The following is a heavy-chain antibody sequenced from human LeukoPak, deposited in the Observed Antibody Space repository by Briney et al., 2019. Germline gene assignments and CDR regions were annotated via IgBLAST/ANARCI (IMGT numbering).Heavy chain of an antibody. CDR1: GYTFETSS. D-gene: IGHD2-8*02. CDR2: ISPKNGNT. V-gene: IGHV1-18*01. J-gene: IGHJ3*02. Sequence: ASVNVSCKPFGYTFETSSISWVRQAPGQRLEGMGWISPKNGNTHYAQGVQGRVTMTTHTSRSTAYMELRSLRSDDPAVYYCTSVRNSNDWWGAFDIWGQGTMVTVSS. CDR3: TSVRNSNDWWGAFDI.